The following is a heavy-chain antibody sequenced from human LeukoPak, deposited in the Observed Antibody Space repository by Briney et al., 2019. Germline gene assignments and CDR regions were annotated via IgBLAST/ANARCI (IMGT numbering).Heavy chain of an antibody. Sequence: GGSLRLSCAASGFTFSSYSMNWVRQAPGKGLEWVSSISSSSSYIYYADSVKGRFTISRDNAKNSLYLQMNSLRAEDTAVYYCAREALYCSSTSCYASGFDYWGQGTLVTVSS. V-gene: IGHV3-21*01. J-gene: IGHJ4*02. CDR3: AREALYCSSTSCYASGFDY. CDR1: GFTFSSYS. CDR2: ISSSSSYI. D-gene: IGHD2-2*01.